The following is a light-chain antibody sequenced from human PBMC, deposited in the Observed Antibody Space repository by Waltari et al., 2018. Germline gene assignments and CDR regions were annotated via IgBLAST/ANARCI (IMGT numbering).Light chain of an antibody. CDR3: NSYAGSNNNV. CDR1: SNAVGAYNY. J-gene: IGLJ1*01. V-gene: IGLV2-8*01. CDR2: EVT. Sequence: QSALTQPPSASGSPGPSVTISCTGTSNAVGAYNYVSWYQQHPGKAPKLMIYEVTKRHSGVPDRFSGSKSGNTASLTVSGLQAEDEADYYCNSYAGSNNNVFGTGTKVTVL.